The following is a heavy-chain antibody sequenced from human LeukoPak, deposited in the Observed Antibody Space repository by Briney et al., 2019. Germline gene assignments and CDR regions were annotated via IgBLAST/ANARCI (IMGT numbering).Heavy chain of an antibody. CDR2: IYYSGST. J-gene: IGHJ4*02. D-gene: IGHD4-11*01. CDR3: ARQAVRLHGHLFDY. V-gene: IGHV4-39*01. Sequence: PSETLSLTCAVSGGSISSNSYYWGWIRQPPGKGLEWIGNIYYSGSTYYSPSLKSRVTISVDTSKNQFSLKLSSVTAADTAVYYRARQAVRLHGHLFDYWGQGTLVTVSS. CDR1: GGSISSNSYY.